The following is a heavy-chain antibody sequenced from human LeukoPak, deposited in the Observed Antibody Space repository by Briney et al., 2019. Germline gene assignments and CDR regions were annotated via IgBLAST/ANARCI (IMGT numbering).Heavy chain of an antibody. D-gene: IGHD3-22*01. CDR2: IHPDDSDT. Sequence: GESLKISCKGSGYRFTNYWIGWVRQMPGRGLEWMGSIHPDDSDTRYSPSFQGQVTISADKSISTANLQWSSLKASDTAMYYCARAPVADDDSGYDYWYFDYWGQGTLVTVSA. J-gene: IGHJ4*02. V-gene: IGHV5-51*01. CDR3: ARAPVADDDSGYDYWYFDY. CDR1: GYRFTNYW.